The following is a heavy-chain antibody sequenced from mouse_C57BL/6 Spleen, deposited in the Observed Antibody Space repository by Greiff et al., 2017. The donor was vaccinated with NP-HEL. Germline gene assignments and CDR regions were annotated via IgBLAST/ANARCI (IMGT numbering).Heavy chain of an antibody. CDR3: ARFARDYDLDDFDY. CDR1: GYAFSSYW. J-gene: IGHJ2*01. CDR2: IYPGDGDT. Sequence: QVQLQQSGAELVKPGASVKISCKASGYAFSSYWMNWVKQRPGKGLEWIGQIYPGDGDTNYNGKFKGKATLTADKPSSTAYMQLSSLTSEDAAVYCCARFARDYDLDDFDYWGQGTTLTVSS. D-gene: IGHD2-4*01. V-gene: IGHV1-80*01.